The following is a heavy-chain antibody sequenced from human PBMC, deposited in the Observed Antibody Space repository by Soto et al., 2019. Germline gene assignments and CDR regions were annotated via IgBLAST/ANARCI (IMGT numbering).Heavy chain of an antibody. V-gene: IGHV3-64D*06. CDR3: VKEGWIQLWSPYFDY. CDR2: ISSNGGST. Sequence: GGSLRLSCSASGFPFSSYVMHWVRQAPGKGLEYVSAISSNGGSTYYADSVKGRFTISRDNSKNTLYLQMSSLRPEDTAVYYCVKEGWIQLWSPYFDYWGQGTLVTVSS. CDR1: GFPFSSYV. J-gene: IGHJ4*02. D-gene: IGHD5-18*01.